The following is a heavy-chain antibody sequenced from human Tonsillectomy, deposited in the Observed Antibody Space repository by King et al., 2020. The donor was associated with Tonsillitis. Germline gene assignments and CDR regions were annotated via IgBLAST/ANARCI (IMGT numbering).Heavy chain of an antibody. CDR3: ARELTGDKDY. V-gene: IGHV1-69*04. Sequence: RWVRQDPGQGLEWMGRIIPILGIANYAQKFQGRVTITADKSTSTAYMELSSLRSEDTAVYYCARELTGDKDYCGQGTLVTVSS. D-gene: IGHD7-27*01. CDR2: IIPILGIA. J-gene: IGHJ4*02.